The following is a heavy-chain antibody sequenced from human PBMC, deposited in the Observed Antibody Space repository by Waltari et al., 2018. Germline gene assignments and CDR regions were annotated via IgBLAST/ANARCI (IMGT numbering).Heavy chain of an antibody. V-gene: IGHV3-21*01. D-gene: IGHD6-6*01. CDR2: ISASSTYI. CDR1: GFTFSIYN. J-gene: IGHJ4*02. Sequence: EVQLVESGGGLVKPGGSLRLSCAPSGFTFSIYNMHWVRQAPGKGLEWVSSISASSTYIYYADSMKGRFTISRDNAKNSLYLQMNSLRAEDTAVYYCASGYSSSSLDYWGQGTLVTVSS. CDR3: ASGYSSSSLDY.